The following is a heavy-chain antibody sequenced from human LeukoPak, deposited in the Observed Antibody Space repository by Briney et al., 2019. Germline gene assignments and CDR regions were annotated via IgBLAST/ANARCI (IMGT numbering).Heavy chain of an antibody. CDR2: INPSGGST. D-gene: IGHD3-22*01. Sequence: ASVKVSCKASGYTFTSYYMHWVRQAPGQGLEWMGLINPSGGSTSYAQKFQGRVTMTRDTSTSTVYMELSSLRSEDTAVYYCARRANYYDSSGYYLDYWGQGTLVTVSS. CDR3: ARRANYYDSSGYYLDY. CDR1: GYTFTSYY. V-gene: IGHV1-46*01. J-gene: IGHJ4*02.